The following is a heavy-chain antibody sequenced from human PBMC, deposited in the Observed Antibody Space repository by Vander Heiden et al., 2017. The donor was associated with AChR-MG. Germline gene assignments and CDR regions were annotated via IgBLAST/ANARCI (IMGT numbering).Heavy chain of an antibody. CDR1: GYTFTGYY. CDR3: AREAIRFLERDGMDV. Sequence: QVQLVQSGAEVKKPGPAVKVSCKASGYTFTGYYMHWVRQAPGQGLEWIGWINPNSSGTNYAQKFQGRVTMTRDTSISTAYMELSRLRSDDTAVYYCAREAIRFLERDGMDVWGQGTTVTVSS. J-gene: IGHJ6*02. CDR2: INPNSSGT. V-gene: IGHV1-2*02. D-gene: IGHD3-3*01.